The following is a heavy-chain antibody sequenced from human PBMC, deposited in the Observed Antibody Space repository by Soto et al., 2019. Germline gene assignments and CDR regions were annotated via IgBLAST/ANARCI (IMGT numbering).Heavy chain of an antibody. J-gene: IGHJ2*01. CDR3: AREEKKATVVPVFDL. V-gene: IGHV1-69*08. D-gene: IGHD4-17*01. CDR1: GGTFSSYT. CDR2: IIPILGIA. Sequence: QVQLVQSGAEVKKPGSSVKVSCKASGGTFSSYTISWVRQAPGQGLEWMGRIIPILGIANYAQKFQGRVTITADKSTSTAYMELSSLRSEDTAVYYCAREEKKATVVPVFDLWGRGTLVTVSS.